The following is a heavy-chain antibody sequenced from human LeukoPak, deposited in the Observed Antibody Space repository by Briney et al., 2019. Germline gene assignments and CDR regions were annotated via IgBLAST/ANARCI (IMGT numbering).Heavy chain of an antibody. CDR2: IYHSGST. CDR1: GGSISSSNW. Sequence: PSETLSLTCAVSGGSISSSNWWSWVRQPPGRGLEWIGEIYHSGSTNYNPSLKSRVTTSVDKSKNQFSLKLSSVTAADTAVYYCARARYSSGWYEFDYWGQGTLVTVSS. J-gene: IGHJ4*02. V-gene: IGHV4-4*02. D-gene: IGHD6-19*01. CDR3: ARARYSSGWYEFDY.